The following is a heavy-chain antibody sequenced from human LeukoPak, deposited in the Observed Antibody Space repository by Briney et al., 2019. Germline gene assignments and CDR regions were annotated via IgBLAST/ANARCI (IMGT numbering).Heavy chain of an antibody. D-gene: IGHD6-19*01. CDR3: AKDYSSGWPFDY. CDR1: GFTFSGYA. J-gene: IGHJ4*02. V-gene: IGHV3-23*01. CDR2: ISGSGGST. Sequence: GGSLRLSRAASGFTFSGYAMSWVRQAPGKGLEWVSAISGSGGSTYYADSVKGRFTISRDNSKNTLYLQMNSLRAEDTAVYYCAKDYSSGWPFDYWGQGTLVTVSS.